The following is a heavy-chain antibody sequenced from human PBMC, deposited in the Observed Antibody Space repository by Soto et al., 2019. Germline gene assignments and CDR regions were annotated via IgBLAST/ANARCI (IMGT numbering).Heavy chain of an antibody. Sequence: SVKVSCKGSGGTFNRYTITWVRQAPGQGLEWMGRIIPMFGIASYAQNFQGRVTITADKSTSTAYMELSSLRSEDTAVYYCARAAPLLTLFDYWGQGTLVTVSS. CDR3: ARAAPLLTLFDY. CDR1: GGTFNRYT. D-gene: IGHD2-15*01. V-gene: IGHV1-69*02. CDR2: IIPMFGIA. J-gene: IGHJ4*02.